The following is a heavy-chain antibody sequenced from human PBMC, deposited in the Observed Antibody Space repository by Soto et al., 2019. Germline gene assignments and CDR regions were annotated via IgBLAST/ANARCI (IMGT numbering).Heavy chain of an antibody. D-gene: IGHD6-13*01. V-gene: IGHV4-39*01. Sequence: PENLSLTCPVSGASISSSSYYWGWLSQPPGKRLERIGSIYYSGSTYYNTSLKSRVTISVDTSKNQFSLKLSSVTAADTAVYFCARLRSRAAAADYYYYYMDVWGKGTTVTVSS. CDR2: IYYSGST. CDR1: GASISSSSYY. J-gene: IGHJ6*03. CDR3: ARLRSRAAAADYYYYYMDV.